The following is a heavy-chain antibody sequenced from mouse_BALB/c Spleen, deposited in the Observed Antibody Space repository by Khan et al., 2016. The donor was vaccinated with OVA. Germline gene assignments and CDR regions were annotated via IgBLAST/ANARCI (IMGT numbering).Heavy chain of an antibody. CDR3: ARNYYYGRNAMDY. Sequence: VQLVESGPGLVQPSQSLSITCTVSGFSLTSYGVHWVRQSPGKGLEWLGVIWSGGSTDYNAAFISRLSISKDNSKSQVFFKMNSLQDNDTAIYYCARNYYYGRNAMDYWGQGTSVTVSS. CDR1: GFSLTSYG. CDR2: IWSGGST. V-gene: IGHV2-2*02. D-gene: IGHD1-1*01. J-gene: IGHJ4*01.